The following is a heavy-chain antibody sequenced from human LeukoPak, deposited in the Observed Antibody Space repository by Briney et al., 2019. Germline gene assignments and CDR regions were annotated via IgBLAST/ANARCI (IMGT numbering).Heavy chain of an antibody. D-gene: IGHD3-10*01. CDR1: GYIFTNYG. V-gene: IGHV1-2*02. J-gene: IGHJ4*02. CDR2: INPNSGGT. Sequence: ASVKVSCKASGYIFTNYGISWVRQAPGQGLEWMGWINPNSGGTNYAQKFQGRVTMTRDTSISTAYMELSRLRSDDTAVYYCARSPHSYYYGSGSGGFDYWGQGTLVTVSS. CDR3: ARSPHSYYYGSGSGGFDY.